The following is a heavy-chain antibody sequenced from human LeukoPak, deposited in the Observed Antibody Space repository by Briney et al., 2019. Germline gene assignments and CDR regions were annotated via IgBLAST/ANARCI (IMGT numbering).Heavy chain of an antibody. CDR1: GGSISSGGYY. D-gene: IGHD2-2*01. J-gene: IGHJ5*02. V-gene: IGHV4-31*03. Sequence: SETLSLTCTVSGGSISSGGYYWSWIRQHPGKGLEWIGYIYYSGSTYYNPSLKSRVTISVDTSKNQFSLKLSSVTAADTAVYYCARTAVVPAAFTLDWFDPWGQGTLVTASS. CDR2: IYYSGST. CDR3: ARTAVVPAAFTLDWFDP.